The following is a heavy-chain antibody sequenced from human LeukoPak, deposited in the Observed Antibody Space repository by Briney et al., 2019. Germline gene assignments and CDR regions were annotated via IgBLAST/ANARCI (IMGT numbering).Heavy chain of an antibody. CDR1: GFTFSSDA. J-gene: IGHJ4*02. CDR2: ISGSGVRT. CDR3: ARSYSSGWYWDFGY. D-gene: IGHD6-19*01. Sequence: GGSLRLSCAASGFTFSSDAMTWVRQAPGKGLEWVSAISGSGVRTYYADPVRGRFTISRDNSKNTLYLQLNSLRAEDTAVYYCARSYSSGWYWDFGYWGQGTLVTVSS. V-gene: IGHV3-23*01.